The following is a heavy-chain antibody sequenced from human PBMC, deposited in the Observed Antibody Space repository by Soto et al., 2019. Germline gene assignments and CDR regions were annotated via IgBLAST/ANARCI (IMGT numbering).Heavy chain of an antibody. D-gene: IGHD1-1*01. V-gene: IGHV3-15*01. CDR2: IKSKTDGGTT. J-gene: IGHJ4*02. CDR1: GFTFSNAW. CDR3: TTEERTARDEVRILDY. Sequence: GGSLRLSCAASGFTFSNAWMSWVRQAPGKGLEWVGRIKSKTDGGTTDYAAPVKGRFTISRDDSKNTLYLQMSSLKTEDTAVYYCTTEERTARDEVRILDYWGQGTLVTSPQ.